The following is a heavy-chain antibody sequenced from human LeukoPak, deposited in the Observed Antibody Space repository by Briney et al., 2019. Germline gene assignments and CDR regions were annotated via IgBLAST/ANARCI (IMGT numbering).Heavy chain of an antibody. CDR3: ARKGYCSGSSCYSGYYYGMDV. Sequence: PGGSLRLSCSGSGFTFSSYNMNWVRQAPGKGLEWVSYISSCSSTIYYADSVKGRFTISRDNAKNSLYLQMNSLRAEDTAVYYCARKGYCSGSSCYSGYYYGMDVWGQGTTVTVSS. CDR2: ISSCSSTI. D-gene: IGHD2-15*01. CDR1: GFTFSSYN. V-gene: IGHV3-48*04. J-gene: IGHJ6*02.